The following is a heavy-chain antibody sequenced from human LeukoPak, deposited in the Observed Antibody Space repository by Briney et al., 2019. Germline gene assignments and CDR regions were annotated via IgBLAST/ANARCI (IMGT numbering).Heavy chain of an antibody. CDR2: MSSSDSTI. D-gene: IGHD3-10*01. V-gene: IGHV3-48*03. CDR3: ARGFVATMVRGVIWEGSAYGYEAYNWFDT. CDR1: GFIFSNYG. J-gene: IGHJ5*02. Sequence: GGSLRLSCAASGFIFSNYGMNWVRQAPGKGLEWVSFMSSSDSTIDYADSVKGRFTISRDNSKNSLYLQMNSLRAEDTAVYFCARGFVATMVRGVIWEGSAYGYEAYNWFDTWGQGAPVTVSS.